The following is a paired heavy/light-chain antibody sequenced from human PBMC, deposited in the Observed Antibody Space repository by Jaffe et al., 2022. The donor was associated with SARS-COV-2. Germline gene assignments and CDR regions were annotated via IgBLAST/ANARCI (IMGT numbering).Light chain of an antibody. CDR2: AVS. CDR3: MQDTHWPPWT. CDR1: QRLVFRDGVTY. Sequence: DVVLTQSPLSLSVTLGQPASISCRSSQRLVFRDGVTYLNWFQQRPGQSPRRLIYAVSRRDSGVPDRFSGSGSDTDFTLRISRVEAEDVGVYYCMQDTHWPPWTFGQGTKVEIK. V-gene: IGKV2-30*01. J-gene: IGKJ1*01.
Heavy chain of an antibody. CDR1: GFTFRNYW. J-gene: IGHJ4*02. CDR2: MNQDGSEK. V-gene: IGHV3-7*03. CDR3: ARSKGLEY. Sequence: EVYLVESGGGLVQPGGSLRLSCTAAGFTFRNYWMGWVRQAPGKGLEWVANMNQDGSEKHYADSVKGRFAISRDNAGDSVYLQMNGLRTEDTAMYYCARSKGLEYWGQGTLVTVS.